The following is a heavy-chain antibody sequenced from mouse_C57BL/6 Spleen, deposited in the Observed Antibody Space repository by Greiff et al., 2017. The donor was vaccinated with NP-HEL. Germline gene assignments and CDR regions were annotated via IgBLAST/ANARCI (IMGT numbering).Heavy chain of an antibody. Sequence: VQLQQSGAELVKPGASVKISCKASGYAFSSYWMNWVKQRPGKGLEWIGQIYPGDGDTNYNGKFKGKATLTAHKSSSTAYMQLSSLTSEDSAVYFCARRKVGARYWYFDVWGTGTTVTVSS. J-gene: IGHJ1*03. CDR3: ARRKVGARYWYFDV. CDR2: IYPGDGDT. CDR1: GYAFSSYW. D-gene: IGHD1-1*01. V-gene: IGHV1-80*01.